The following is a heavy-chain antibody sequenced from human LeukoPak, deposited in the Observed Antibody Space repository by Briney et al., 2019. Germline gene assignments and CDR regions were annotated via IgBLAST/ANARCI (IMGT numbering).Heavy chain of an antibody. J-gene: IGHJ3*02. V-gene: IGHV1-24*01. CDR1: GYTLTELS. D-gene: IGHD3-22*01. CDR2: FDPEDGET. CDR3: ATLYYYDSRVPLSSFDI. Sequence: GASVKVSCKVSGYTLTELSMHWVRQAPGKGLEWMGGFDPEDGETIYAQKFQGRVTMTEDTSTDTAYMELSSLRSEDTAVYYCATLYYYDSRVPLSSFDIWGQGTMVTVSS.